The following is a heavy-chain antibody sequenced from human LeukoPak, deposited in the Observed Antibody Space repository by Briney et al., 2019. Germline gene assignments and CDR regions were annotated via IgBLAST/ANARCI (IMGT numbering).Heavy chain of an antibody. V-gene: IGHV1-2*02. Sequence: ASVKDSCKASGYTFTGYYMHWVRQAPGQGLEWMGWINPNSGGTNYAQKFQGRVTMTRDTSISTACMELSRLRSDDTAVYYCASHYGSGSSAFDIWGQGTMVTVSS. D-gene: IGHD3-10*01. J-gene: IGHJ3*02. CDR3: ASHYGSGSSAFDI. CDR2: INPNSGGT. CDR1: GYTFTGYY.